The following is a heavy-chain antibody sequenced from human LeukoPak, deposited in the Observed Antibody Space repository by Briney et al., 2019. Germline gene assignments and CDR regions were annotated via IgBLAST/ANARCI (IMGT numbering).Heavy chain of an antibody. CDR1: GDSVSNKNAA. V-gene: IGHV6-1*01. D-gene: IGHD1-26*01. CDR2: TYYKSKWYN. J-gene: IGHJ5*02. CDR3: ARAEVGTTGWFDP. Sequence: SQTLSFTCAISGDSVSNKNAAWNWIRQSPSRALEWLGKTYYKSKWYNDYATSVKSRITINPDTSKNQISLQLNSVTPEDTAIYYCARAEVGTTGWFDPWGQGTLVTVSS.